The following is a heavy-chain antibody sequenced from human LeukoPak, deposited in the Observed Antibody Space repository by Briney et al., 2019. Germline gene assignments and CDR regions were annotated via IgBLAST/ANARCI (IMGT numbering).Heavy chain of an antibody. CDR3: ARRPRDSVNYDGPSGLDY. J-gene: IGHJ4*02. D-gene: IGHD1-26*01. CDR2: INHSGST. V-gene: IGHV4-34*01. Sequence: SETLSLTCAVYGGSFSGYYWSWIRQPPGKGLEWIGEINHSGSTNYNPSLKSRVTISVDTSKNQFSLKLKSVSAADAAVYYCARRPRDSVNYDGPSGLDYWGQGTRVTVSS. CDR1: GGSFSGYY.